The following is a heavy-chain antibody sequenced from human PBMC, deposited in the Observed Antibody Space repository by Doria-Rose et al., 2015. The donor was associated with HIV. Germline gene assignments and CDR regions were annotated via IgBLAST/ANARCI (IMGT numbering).Heavy chain of an antibody. J-gene: IGHJ2*01. CDR1: GGSFSGYY. Sequence: LQQWDAGLLKPSETLSLTCAVYGGSFSGYYWSWIRQPPGKGLEWIGEINHSGSTNYNPSLKSRVTISVDTSKNQFSLKVNSVTAADTAVYYCARAAVAAYWYFDLWGRGTLVIVSS. CDR2: INHSGST. D-gene: IGHD6-19*01. V-gene: IGHV4-34*01. CDR3: ARAAVAAYWYFDL.